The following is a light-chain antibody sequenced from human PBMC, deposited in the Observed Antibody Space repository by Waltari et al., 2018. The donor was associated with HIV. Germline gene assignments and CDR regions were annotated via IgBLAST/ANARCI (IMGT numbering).Light chain of an antibody. J-gene: IGKJ2*01. CDR2: KAS. V-gene: IGKV1-5*03. CDR1: QSISGW. CDR3: QPYKSYPYT. Sequence: DNQMTQSPSTLSASIGDRVTITCRASQSISGWIAWYQQKPGKAPKLVIDKASSLESGVPSRISGSGSGTEYTLTSSSLQPDDYGTYYCQPYKSYPYTFGQGTRLEIK.